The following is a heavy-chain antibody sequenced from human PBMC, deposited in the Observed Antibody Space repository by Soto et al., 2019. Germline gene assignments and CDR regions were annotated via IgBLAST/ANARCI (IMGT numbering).Heavy chain of an antibody. CDR1: GYTFSDYY. J-gene: IGHJ4*02. V-gene: IGHV1-2*02. D-gene: IGHD1-20*01. Sequence: ASVKVSFTASGYTFSDYYIHWVRQAPGQGLEWMGWINPNSGGTKYAPKFQGGVTMTRDTSITTAYMELSRLRSGDTAVYYCAKETVTATQEWVEFWGEGTLVTVSS. CDR2: INPNSGGT. CDR3: AKETVTATQEWVEF.